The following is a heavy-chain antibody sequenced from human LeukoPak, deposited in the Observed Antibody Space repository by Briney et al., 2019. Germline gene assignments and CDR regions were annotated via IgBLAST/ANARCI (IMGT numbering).Heavy chain of an antibody. J-gene: IGHJ5*02. CDR1: GGSISSYY. Sequence: SETLSLTCTVSGGSISSYYWSWIRQSPGKGLKCIGYIHYTGSTNYNPSLKSRVTISVETSKNQFSLKLKSVTAADTAVYYCARGGYYGSGNDFRFDPWGQGTLVTVSS. CDR2: IHYTGST. V-gene: IGHV4-59*01. CDR3: ARGGYYGSGNDFRFDP. D-gene: IGHD3-10*01.